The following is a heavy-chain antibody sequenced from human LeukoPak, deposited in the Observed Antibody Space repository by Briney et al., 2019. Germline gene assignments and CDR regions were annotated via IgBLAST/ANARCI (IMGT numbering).Heavy chain of an antibody. D-gene: IGHD2/OR15-2a*01. CDR2: ITSKTDGGIT. Sequence: GGSLRLSCAASGFSFTDAWMSWVRQAPGKGLEWVGRITSKTDGGITDSAAPVKGRFTVSRDDSKNTLFLQMSSLRTEDTAVYSLAPDESTSFFSWGQEPWSPSPQ. V-gene: IGHV3-15*01. J-gene: IGHJ5*01. CDR1: GFSFTDAW. CDR3: APDESTSFFS.